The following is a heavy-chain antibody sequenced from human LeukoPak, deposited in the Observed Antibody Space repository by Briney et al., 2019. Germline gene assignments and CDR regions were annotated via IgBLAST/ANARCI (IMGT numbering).Heavy chain of an antibody. V-gene: IGHV3-7*03. CDR2: IKEDGSET. CDR1: GLNFNSRW. CDR3: VRDGGWWRFDF. Sequence: GGSLRLSCVASGLNFNSRWMDWVRRAPGQGLEWVASIKEDGSETHYVDSVRGRFTISRDNDKNSLYLQMNNVRAEDTAMYYCVRDGGWWRFDFWGQGALVTVSS. D-gene: IGHD2-8*02. J-gene: IGHJ4*02.